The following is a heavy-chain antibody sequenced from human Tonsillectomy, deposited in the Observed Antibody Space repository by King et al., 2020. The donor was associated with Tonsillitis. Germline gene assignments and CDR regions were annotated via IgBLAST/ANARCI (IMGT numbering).Heavy chain of an antibody. Sequence: VQLVESGGGLVQPGGSLRLSCAASGFTFSSYAMSWVRQAPGKGLEWVSAISGSGGSTYYADSVKGRFTISRDNSKNTLYLQMNSLRAEDTAVYYCAKDLGPRWLVQWDAFDIWGQGTMVTVSS. V-gene: IGHV3-23*04. D-gene: IGHD6-19*01. CDR2: ISGSGGST. CDR1: GFTFSSYA. CDR3: AKDLGPRWLVQWDAFDI. J-gene: IGHJ3*02.